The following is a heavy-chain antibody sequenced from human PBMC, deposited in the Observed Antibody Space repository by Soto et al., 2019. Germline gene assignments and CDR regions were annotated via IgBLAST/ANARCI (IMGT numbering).Heavy chain of an antibody. J-gene: IGHJ6*02. V-gene: IGHV3-73*02. CDR1: GFTLSGSV. CDR2: IRSRSNGYAT. D-gene: IGHD3-3*01. Sequence: EVQLVESGGGLVQPGGSLKLSCAASGFTLSGSVIYWVRQPSGKGLEWVGRIRSRSNGYATAYAASVRGRFTISRDDSKNTAYLQMNSLKTEDTAVYYCSRDRRITIFGVVIPTYYYYGMDVWGQGTTVTVSS. CDR3: SRDRRITIFGVVIPTYYYYGMDV.